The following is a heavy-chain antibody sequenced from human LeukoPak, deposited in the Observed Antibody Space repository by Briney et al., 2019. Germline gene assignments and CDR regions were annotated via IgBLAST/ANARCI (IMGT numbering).Heavy chain of an antibody. CDR3: ARDMGARGIDY. CDR2: IYYSGST. CDR1: GGSISSYY. V-gene: IGHV4-59*12. Sequence: ASETLSLTCTVSGGSISSYYWSWIRQPPGKGLEWIGYIYYSGSTNYNPSLKSRVTISVDRSKNQFSLKLSSVTAADTAVYYCARDMGARGIDYWGQGTLVTVSS. D-gene: IGHD3-10*01. J-gene: IGHJ4*02.